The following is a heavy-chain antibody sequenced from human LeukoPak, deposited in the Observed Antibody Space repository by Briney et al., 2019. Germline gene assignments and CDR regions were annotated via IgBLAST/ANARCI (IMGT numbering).Heavy chain of an antibody. CDR3: AKDFLVVVTAPGDY. CDR2: ISGSGGST. J-gene: IGHJ4*02. Sequence: GGPLRLSCAASGFTFSSYAMSWVRQAPGRGLEWVSAISGSGGSTYYADSVKGRFTISRDNSKNTLYLQMNSLRAEDTAVYYCAKDFLVVVTAPGDYWGQGTLVTVSS. D-gene: IGHD2-21*02. CDR1: GFTFSSYA. V-gene: IGHV3-23*01.